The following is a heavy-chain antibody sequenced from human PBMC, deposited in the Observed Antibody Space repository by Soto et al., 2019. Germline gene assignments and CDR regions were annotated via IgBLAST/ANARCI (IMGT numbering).Heavy chain of an antibody. CDR3: ARGPTGYDFWSGYRLGDAFDI. Sequence: EVQLVESGGGLVQPGGSLRLSCAASGFTFSSYSMNWVRQAPGKGLEWVSYISSSSSTIYYADSVKGRFTISRDNAKNSLYLQMNSLRAEDTAVYYCARGPTGYDFWSGYRLGDAFDIWGQGTMVTVSS. CDR2: ISSSSSTI. CDR1: GFTFSSYS. V-gene: IGHV3-48*01. D-gene: IGHD3-3*01. J-gene: IGHJ3*02.